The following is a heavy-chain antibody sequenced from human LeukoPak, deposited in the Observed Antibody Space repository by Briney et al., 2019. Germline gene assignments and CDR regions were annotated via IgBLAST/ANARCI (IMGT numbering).Heavy chain of an antibody. CDR2: ISGSGGST. CDR1: GFTFSSYA. CDR3: AKAGIIVMVRGVILDY. V-gene: IGHV3-23*01. Sequence: GGSLRLFCAASGFTFSSYAMSWVRQAPGKGLEWVSAISGSGGSTYYADSVKGRFTISRDNSKNTLYLQMNSLRAEDTAVYYCAKAGIIVMVRGVILDYWGQGTLVTVSS. D-gene: IGHD3-10*01. J-gene: IGHJ4*02.